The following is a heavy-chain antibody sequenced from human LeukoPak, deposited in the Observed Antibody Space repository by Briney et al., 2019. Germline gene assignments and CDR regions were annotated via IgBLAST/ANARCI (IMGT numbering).Heavy chain of an antibody. CDR3: ARNTYCGGDCYSLDY. V-gene: IGHV4-59*01. J-gene: IGHJ4*02. D-gene: IGHD2-21*02. CDR1: GGSMRSYH. Sequence: SETLSLTCTVSGGSMRSYHWSWIRQPPGKGLEWIGYIYYSGSTNYNPSLKSRVTISVDTSKNQFSLKLSSVTAADTAVYYCARNTYCGGDCYSLDYWGQGTLVTVSS. CDR2: IYYSGST.